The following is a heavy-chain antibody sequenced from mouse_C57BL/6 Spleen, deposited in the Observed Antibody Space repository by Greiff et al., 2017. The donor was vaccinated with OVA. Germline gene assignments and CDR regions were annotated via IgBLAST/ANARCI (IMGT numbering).Heavy chain of an antibody. D-gene: IGHD2-5*01. Sequence: EVKLVESVAELVRPGASVKLSCTASGFNIKNTYMHWVKQRPEQGLEWIGRIDPANGNTKYAPKFQGKATITADTSSNTAYLQLSSLTSEDTAIYYCATNYYSNYDAMDYWGQGTSVTVSS. CDR2: IDPANGNT. V-gene: IGHV14-3*01. CDR1: GFNIKNTY. CDR3: ATNYYSNYDAMDY. J-gene: IGHJ4*01.